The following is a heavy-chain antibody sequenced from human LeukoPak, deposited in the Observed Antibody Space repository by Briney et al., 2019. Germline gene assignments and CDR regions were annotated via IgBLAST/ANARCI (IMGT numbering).Heavy chain of an antibody. CDR2: ISWNSGSI. V-gene: IGHV3-9*01. Sequence: GGSLRLSCAASGFTFDDYAMHWVRQAPGKGLEWVSGISWNSGSIGYADSVKGRFTISRDNAKNSLYLQMNGLRAEDTAVYYCAREAPYYYGSGSYPADYWGQGTLVTVSS. CDR3: AREAPYYYGSGSYPADY. J-gene: IGHJ4*02. D-gene: IGHD3-10*01. CDR1: GFTFDDYA.